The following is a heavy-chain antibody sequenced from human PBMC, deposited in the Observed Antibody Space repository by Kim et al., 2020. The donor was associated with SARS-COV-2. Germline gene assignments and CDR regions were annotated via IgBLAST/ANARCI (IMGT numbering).Heavy chain of an antibody. Sequence: GGSLRLSCAASGFTFSSYAMSWVRQAPGKGLEWVSAISGSGGSTYYADSVKGRFTISRDNSKNTLYLQMNSLRAEDTAVYYCAKLLGYYDSSGSEVYFDYWGQGTLVTVSS. D-gene: IGHD3-22*01. CDR2: ISGSGGST. V-gene: IGHV3-23*01. J-gene: IGHJ4*02. CDR1: GFTFSSYA. CDR3: AKLLGYYDSSGSEVYFDY.